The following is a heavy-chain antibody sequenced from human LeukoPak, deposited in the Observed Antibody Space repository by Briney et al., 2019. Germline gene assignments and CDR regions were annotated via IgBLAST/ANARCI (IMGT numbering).Heavy chain of an antibody. CDR3: AHTVWSGNYFDY. J-gene: IGHJ4*02. D-gene: IGHD3-3*01. V-gene: IGHV3-74*01. CDR2: INSDGRST. CDR1: GFTFSTSW. Sequence: AGGSLRLSCAASGFTFSTSWMHWARQVPGKGLVWVSRINSDGRSTDYADSVKGRFTISRDNTKNTLYLQMNSLRVEDTAVYYCAHTVWSGNYFDYWGQGTLVAVSS.